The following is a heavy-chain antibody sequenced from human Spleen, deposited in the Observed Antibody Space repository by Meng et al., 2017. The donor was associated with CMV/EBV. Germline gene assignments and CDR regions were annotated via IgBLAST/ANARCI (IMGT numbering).Heavy chain of an antibody. V-gene: IGHV4-4*07. D-gene: IGHD3-10*01. Sequence: SRPPLLQSSLTLSLPCPLSRGSFRGSSCPWFPQSPGPVLYCFSPISPRCPTHANHSFRSRAIMSIDTSKNQLSLKLFSVTAADTAVYYCARAGARGVPVDYWGQGILVTVSS. CDR1: RGSFRGSS. CDR2: ISPRCPT. CDR3: ARAGARGVPVDY. J-gene: IGHJ4*02.